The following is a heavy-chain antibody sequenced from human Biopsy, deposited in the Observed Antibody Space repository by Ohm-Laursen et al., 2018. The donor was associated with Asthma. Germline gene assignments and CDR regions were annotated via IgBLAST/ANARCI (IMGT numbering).Heavy chain of an antibody. V-gene: IGHV3-11*01. Sequence: SLRLSCAASGFTVSRDHMFWVRQAPGKGLEWISYISSSGSSILYADSVKGRFTISRDNAKNSLHLQMNSLRAEDTAIYYCARVFESSEWGPFYHFGLDVWGQGTTVAVSS. CDR3: ARVFESSEWGPFYHFGLDV. D-gene: IGHD6-25*01. CDR2: ISSSGSSI. J-gene: IGHJ6*02. CDR1: GFTVSRDH.